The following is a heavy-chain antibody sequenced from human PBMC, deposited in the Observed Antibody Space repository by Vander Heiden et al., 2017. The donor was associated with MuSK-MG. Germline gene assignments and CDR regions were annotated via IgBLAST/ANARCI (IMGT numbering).Heavy chain of an antibody. J-gene: IGHJ4*02. CDR2: IYSSGTS. CDR3: ARSPEIQIWPYYFDY. D-gene: IGHD5-18*01. CDR1: GGSINSGNYP. V-gene: IGHV4-61*02. Sequence: QVQLQESGPGLVTASQTLSLTCTVSGGSINSGNYPWTWIRQTAGKGLEWSARIYSSGTSNYNPSSKSRVSISADTSKNQFSLKLSSVTAADTAVYYCARSPEIQIWPYYFDYWGQGTLVTVSS.